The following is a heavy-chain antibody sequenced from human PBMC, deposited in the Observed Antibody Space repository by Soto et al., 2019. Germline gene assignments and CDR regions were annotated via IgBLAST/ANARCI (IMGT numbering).Heavy chain of an antibody. D-gene: IGHD3-10*01. CDR1: GFTFSSYG. J-gene: IGHJ3*02. Sequence: GGSLRLSCAASGFTFSSYGMHWVRQAPGKGLEWVAVISYDGSNKYYADSVKGRFTISRDNSKNTLYLQMNSLRAEDTAVYYCAKDYYYGSGSYYKRRSDAFDIWGQGTMVT. CDR3: AKDYYYGSGSYYKRRSDAFDI. V-gene: IGHV3-30*18. CDR2: ISYDGSNK.